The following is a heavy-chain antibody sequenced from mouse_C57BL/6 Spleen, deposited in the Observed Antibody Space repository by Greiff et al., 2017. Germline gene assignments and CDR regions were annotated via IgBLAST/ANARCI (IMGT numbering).Heavy chain of an antibody. CDR2: IYIGNGDT. CDR3: ATNSLITTVVATDYFDY. J-gene: IGHJ2*01. D-gene: IGHD1-1*01. CDR1: GYTFTSYG. V-gene: IGHV1-58*01. Sequence: EVQLQQSGAELVRPGSSVKMSCKTSGYTFTSYGINWVKQRPGQGLEWIGYIYIGNGDTEYNEKFKGKATLTSDTSSSTAYMQLSSLTSEDSAIYFCATNSLITTVVATDYFDYWGQGTTLTVSS.